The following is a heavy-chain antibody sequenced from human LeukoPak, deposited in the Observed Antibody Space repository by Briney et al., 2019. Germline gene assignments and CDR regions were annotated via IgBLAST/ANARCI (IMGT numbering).Heavy chain of an antibody. CDR3: AREDLAGGYSKYYFDY. V-gene: IGHV1-2*02. J-gene: IGHJ4*02. CDR1: GYTFTSYA. Sequence: ASVKVSCKASGYTFTSYAISWVRQAPGQGLEWMGWINPNSGGTNYAQKFQGRVTMTRDTSISTAYMELSRLRSDDTAVYYCAREDLAGGYSKYYFDYWGQGTLVTVSS. D-gene: IGHD4-23*01. CDR2: INPNSGGT.